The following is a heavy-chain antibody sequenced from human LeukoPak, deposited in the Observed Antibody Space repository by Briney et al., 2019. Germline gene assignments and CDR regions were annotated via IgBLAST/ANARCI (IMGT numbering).Heavy chain of an antibody. J-gene: IGHJ6*03. D-gene: IGHD3-22*01. CDR2: IHYTGTP. CDR3: ARDFDSSGRWYFHMDV. CDR1: GGSINNYY. Sequence: SDTLSLTCTVSGGSINNYYWNWVRQPPRKGVEGIGYIHYTGTPTYNPSLESRVAISLDTSKNQLSLKVNSVTAADTAVYYCARDFDSSGRWYFHMDVWGKGTTVTVSS. V-gene: IGHV4-59*01.